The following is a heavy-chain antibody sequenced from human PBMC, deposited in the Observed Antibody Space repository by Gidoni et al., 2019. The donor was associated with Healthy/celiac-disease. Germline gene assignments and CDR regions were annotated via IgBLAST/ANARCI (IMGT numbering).Heavy chain of an antibody. CDR3: AKGDVEYAFDI. J-gene: IGHJ3*02. D-gene: IGHD3-3*01. V-gene: IGHV3-30*18. CDR2: ISYDGSNK. Sequence: QVQLVESGGGVVQPGRSLRLSCAASGFTFSSYGMHGVRQAPGKGLEWVAVISYDGSNKYYADSVKGRFTISRDNSKNTLYLQMNSLRAEDTAVYYCAKGDVEYAFDIWGQGTMVTVSS. CDR1: GFTFSSYG.